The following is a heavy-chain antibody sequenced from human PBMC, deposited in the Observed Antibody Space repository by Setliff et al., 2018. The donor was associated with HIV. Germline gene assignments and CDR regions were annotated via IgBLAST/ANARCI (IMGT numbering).Heavy chain of an antibody. CDR3: ARDNSYYYGSPVYGMDV. CDR1: GDSINSGTYY. J-gene: IGHJ6*02. Sequence: PSETLSLTCTVSGDSINSGTYYWSWIRQPAGEGLEWIGRLHLSGDTNYNPSLKSRVTMSIDTSKNQFSLKLSSVTAADTAVYYCARDNSYYYGSPVYGMDVWGQGTTVTVSS. CDR2: LHLSGDT. V-gene: IGHV4-61*02. D-gene: IGHD3-10*01.